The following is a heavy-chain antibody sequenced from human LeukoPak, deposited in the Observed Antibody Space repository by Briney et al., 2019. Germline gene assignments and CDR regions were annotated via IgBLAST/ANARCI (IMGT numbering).Heavy chain of an antibody. CDR1: GISFSGQT. CDR3: ATPGEYCSGSRCSFDW. D-gene: IGHD2-15*01. V-gene: IGHV3-21*01. Sequence: GGSLRLSCRVSGISFSGQTMHWVRQAPGKGLEWASSITSRSSYISYGDSVKGRFTISRDNAKQSLYLQMNSLGPGDMAVYYCATPGEYCSGSRCSFDWWGQGTLVTVSS. CDR2: ITSRSSYI. J-gene: IGHJ4*02.